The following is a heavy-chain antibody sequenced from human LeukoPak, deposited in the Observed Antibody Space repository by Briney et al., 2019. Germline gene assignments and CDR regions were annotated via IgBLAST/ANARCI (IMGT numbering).Heavy chain of an antibody. CDR3: ATVRIVVVPAARALDY. CDR1: GVTFSNYW. CDR2: IKQDGSEK. J-gene: IGHJ4*01. V-gene: IGHV3-7*01. D-gene: IGHD2-2*01. Sequence: GGSLRLSCAVSGVTFSNYWMSWVRQAPGKGLEGVTNIKQDGSEKYYVDCVKGRFTISRDNAKKSVYLQMNSLRAEDTAVYYCATVRIVVVPAARALDYWGHGTLVTVSS.